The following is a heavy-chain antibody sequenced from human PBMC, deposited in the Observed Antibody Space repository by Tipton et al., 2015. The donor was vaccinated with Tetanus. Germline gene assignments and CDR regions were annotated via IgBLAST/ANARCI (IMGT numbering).Heavy chain of an antibody. D-gene: IGHD3-16*02. J-gene: IGHJ4*02. CDR1: GFSVSRKY. Sequence: GSLRLSCAASGFSVSRKYMTWVRQAPGKGLEWVSLTYGDGSTCYADSVKGRFTISRDNSKNTLYLQMSNLRAEDTAVYYCARDYPDFDYWGQGTLVTVSS. V-gene: IGHV3-53*01. CDR2: TYGDGST. CDR3: ARDYPDFDY.